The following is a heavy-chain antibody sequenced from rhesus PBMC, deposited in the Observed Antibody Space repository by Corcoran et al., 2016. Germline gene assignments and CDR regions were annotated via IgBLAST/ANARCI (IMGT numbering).Heavy chain of an antibody. J-gene: IGHJ4*01. CDR1: GGPISGFY. Sequence: QVQLQESGPGLVKPSETLSLTCAVSGGPISGFYWNWIRQPPVKGLEWIGYIGGGCGTPYYNPSLKSRVTISTDTSKVPFSLELRSVTAADTALYYCARFSGYYPNFDSWGRGVLVTVSS. D-gene: IGHD3-28*01. V-gene: IGHV4-165*02. CDR3: ARFSGYYPNFDS. CDR2: IGGGCGTP.